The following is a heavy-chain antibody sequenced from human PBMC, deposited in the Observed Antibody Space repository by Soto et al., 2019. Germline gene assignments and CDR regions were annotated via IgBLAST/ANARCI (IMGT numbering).Heavy chain of an antibody. CDR3: AAFMVVTAGES. Sequence: DVQLVESGGGLVQPGGSLRLSCAASDFDLSAYWIHWVRQGPGKGLEWVSRITSDGSGTSYADSVKGRLTISSDKAKKPIHREMSSLRAADTAVYFCAAFMVVTAGESWGQGALVTVSS. J-gene: IGHJ5*02. CDR2: ITSDGSGT. D-gene: IGHD2-15*01. CDR1: DFDLSAYW. V-gene: IGHV3-74*01.